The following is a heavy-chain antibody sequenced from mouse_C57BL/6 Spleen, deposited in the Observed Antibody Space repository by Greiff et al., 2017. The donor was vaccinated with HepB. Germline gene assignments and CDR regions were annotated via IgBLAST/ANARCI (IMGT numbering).Heavy chain of an antibody. J-gene: IGHJ3*01. V-gene: IGHV2-2*01. CDR3: ASPLYYDYDVRFAY. Sequence: VQLQQSGPGLVQPSQSLSITCTVSGFSLTSYGVHWVRQSPGKGLEWLGVIWSGGSTDYNAAFISRLSISKDNSKSQVFFKMNSLQADDTAIDYCASPLYYDYDVRFAYWGQGTLFTVSA. CDR2: IWSGGST. D-gene: IGHD2-4*01. CDR1: GFSLTSYG.